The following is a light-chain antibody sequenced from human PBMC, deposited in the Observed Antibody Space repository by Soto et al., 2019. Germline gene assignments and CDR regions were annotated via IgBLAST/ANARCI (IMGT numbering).Light chain of an antibody. CDR2: GAS. Sequence: EIVLTQSPGTLSLSPGERVTLSCRASQSVSSNFLAWYQQKPGQAPRLLIYGASSRATGIRDRFSGSGSGTDFTLTITRLEPEDFAVYYCQQYGSSPLITFGQGTRLEIK. V-gene: IGKV3-20*01. J-gene: IGKJ5*01. CDR1: QSVSSNF. CDR3: QQYGSSPLIT.